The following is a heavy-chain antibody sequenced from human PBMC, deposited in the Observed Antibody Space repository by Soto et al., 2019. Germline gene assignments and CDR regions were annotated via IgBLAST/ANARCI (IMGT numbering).Heavy chain of an antibody. CDR3: ARTILGYYVSDAFDI. V-gene: IGHV4-39*01. J-gene: IGHJ3*02. D-gene: IGHD3-10*01. Sequence: QLQLQESGPGLVKPSETLSLTCTVSGGSISSSSYYWGWIRQPPGKGLEWIGSIYYSGSTYYNPSLRGRLTISVDTSKNQFSLKLSSVTAADTAVYYCARTILGYYVSDAFDIWGQGTMVTVSS. CDR2: IYYSGST. CDR1: GGSISSSSYY.